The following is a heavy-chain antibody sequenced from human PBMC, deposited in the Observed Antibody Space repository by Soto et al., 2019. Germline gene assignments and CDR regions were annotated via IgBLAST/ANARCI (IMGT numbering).Heavy chain of an antibody. V-gene: IGHV3-53*01. CDR2: INTAGDT. CDR3: ARDRWVRSEVYYYGLDV. CDR1: GFPVSSNY. J-gene: IGHJ6*02. Sequence: PGGSLRLSCAASGFPVSSNYMTWVRQTPGKGLEWVSLINTAGDTYYTDSVKGRFALSRDNSKNMLYLQMNSLRHDDTGVYYCARDRWVRSEVYYYGLDVWGQGTTVTVSS.